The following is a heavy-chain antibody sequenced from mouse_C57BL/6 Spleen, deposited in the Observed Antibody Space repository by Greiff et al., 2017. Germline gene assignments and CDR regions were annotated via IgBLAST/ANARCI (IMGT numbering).Heavy chain of an antibody. CDR3: ARRGHYDYDGSYYFDY. D-gene: IGHD2-4*01. V-gene: IGHV3-6*01. CDR2: ISYDGSN. CDR1: GYSITSGYY. J-gene: IGHJ2*01. Sequence: EVQLQESGPGLVKPSQSLSLTCSVTGYSITSGYYWNWIRQFPGNKLEWMGYISYDGSNNYNPSLKNRISITRDTSKNQFFLKLNSVTTEDTATYYCARRGHYDYDGSYYFDYWGQGTTLTVSS.